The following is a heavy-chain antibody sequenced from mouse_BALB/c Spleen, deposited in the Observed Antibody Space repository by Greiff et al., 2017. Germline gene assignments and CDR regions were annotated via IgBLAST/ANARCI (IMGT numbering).Heavy chain of an antibody. CDR1: GFSLTGYG. CDR3: AKKGLGRYFDV. CDR2: IWGDGST. D-gene: IGHD4-1*01. J-gene: IGHJ1*01. V-gene: IGHV2-6-7*01. Sequence: QVQLKESGPGLVAPSQSLSITCTVSGFSLTGYGVNWVRQPPGKGLEWLGMIWGDGSTDYNSALKSRLSISKDNSKSQVFLKLNSLQTDDTATYYRAKKGLGRYFDVWGEGTTVTVSS.